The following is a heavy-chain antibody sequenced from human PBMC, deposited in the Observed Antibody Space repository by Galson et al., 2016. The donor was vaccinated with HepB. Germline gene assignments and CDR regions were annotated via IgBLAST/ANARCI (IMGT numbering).Heavy chain of an antibody. CDR2: ISRSSTYT. Sequence: SLRLSCAASGFTFSDYYMSWIRQAPGKGLEWVSYISRSSTYTSYADSVKGRFTISRDNAKYSLYLQMNSLRAEDTAVYYCARDETTLYYSDTNNYSPDAFDIWGQGTMVTVSS. J-gene: IGHJ3*02. CDR3: ARDETTLYYSDTNNYSPDAFDI. V-gene: IGHV3-11*06. CDR1: GFTFSDYY. D-gene: IGHD3-22*01.